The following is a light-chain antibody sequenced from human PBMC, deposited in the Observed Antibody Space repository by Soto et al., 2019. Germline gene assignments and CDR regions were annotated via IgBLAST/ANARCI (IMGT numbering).Light chain of an antibody. Sequence: EIVLTQSPGTLSLSPGESATLSCRASQSVSSTYLAWYQQKPGQAPRLLIYAASGRATGVPDRFSGTGSGTDFTLTISRLEPEEFAVYYCQQYGSSSWTFGQGTKVEVQ. V-gene: IGKV3-20*01. J-gene: IGKJ1*01. CDR1: QSVSSTY. CDR3: QQYGSSSWT. CDR2: AAS.